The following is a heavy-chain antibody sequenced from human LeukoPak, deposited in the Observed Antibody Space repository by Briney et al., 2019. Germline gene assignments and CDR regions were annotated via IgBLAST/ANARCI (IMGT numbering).Heavy chain of an antibody. CDR3: AKSSYYDASGYYREFYFDS. J-gene: IGHJ4*02. D-gene: IGHD3-22*01. Sequence: GGSLRLSCVSSGFSFSHYAMSWVRQAPGKGLEWVSSISGSGGSTHYVDSVKGRFTISRDKTKNTLYLQMNSLRAEDTAVYYCAKSSYYDASGYYREFYFDSWGQGILVTVSS. CDR1: GFSFSHYA. V-gene: IGHV3-23*01. CDR2: ISGSGGST.